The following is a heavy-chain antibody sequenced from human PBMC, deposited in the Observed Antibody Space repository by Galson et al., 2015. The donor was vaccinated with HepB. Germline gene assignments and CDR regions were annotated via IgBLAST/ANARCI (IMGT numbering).Heavy chain of an antibody. V-gene: IGHV2-70*11. CDR2: IDWGDDK. CDR3: ARSRGYCTSTSCYSGAFDI. J-gene: IGHJ3*02. D-gene: IGHD2-2*01. Sequence: PALVKPTQTLTLTCAFSGFSLTTRGLCVSWIRQPPGKALEWLARIDWGDDKYYSTSLKTRLTISRDTSKNQVVLTMTNMDPVDTATYYCARSRGYCTSTSCYSGAFDIWGQGTMVTVSS. CDR1: GFSLTTRGLC.